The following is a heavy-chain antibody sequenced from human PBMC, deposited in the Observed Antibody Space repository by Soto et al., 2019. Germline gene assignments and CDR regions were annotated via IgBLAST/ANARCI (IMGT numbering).Heavy chain of an antibody. D-gene: IGHD1-1*01. CDR1: GFTFSSYA. CDR2: VSYDENNQ. J-gene: IGHJ6*02. V-gene: IGHV3-30-3*01. CDR3: ARGDWNYDYYYGMDV. Sequence: QVQLVESGGGVVQPGRSLRLSCAASGFTFSSYAMHWVRQAPGKGLGGVAVVSYDENNQYYTDSVKGRFTVSRDNSKNTLYLQMNSLRAEDTAVYYCARGDWNYDYYYGMDVWGQGTTVTVSS.